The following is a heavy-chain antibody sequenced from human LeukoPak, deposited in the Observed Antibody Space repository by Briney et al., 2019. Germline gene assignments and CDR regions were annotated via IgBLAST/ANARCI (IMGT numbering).Heavy chain of an antibody. V-gene: IGHV3-23*01. J-gene: IGHJ6*02. Sequence: GGSLRLSCAASGFTFSSYAMSWVRQAPGKGLEWVSAISGSGGSTYYADSVKGRFTISRDNSKNTLYLQMNGLRAEDTAVYYCAKVATGYYYYGMDVWGQGTTVTVSS. CDR1: GFTFSSYA. D-gene: IGHD4-11*01. CDR3: AKVATGYYYYGMDV. CDR2: ISGSGGST.